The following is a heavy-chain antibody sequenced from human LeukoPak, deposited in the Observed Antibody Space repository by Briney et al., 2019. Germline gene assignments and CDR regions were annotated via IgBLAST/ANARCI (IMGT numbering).Heavy chain of an antibody. V-gene: IGHV4-59*01. Sequence: SETLSLTCTVSGGSISSYYWSWIRQPPGKGLEWIGYIYYSGSTNYNPSLKSRVTISVDTSKNQFSLKLSSVTAADTAVYYCAKSGLASSGYYLYYYYMDVWGKGTTVTASS. CDR1: GGSISSYY. CDR3: AKSGLASSGYYLYYYYMDV. J-gene: IGHJ6*03. CDR2: IYYSGST. D-gene: IGHD3-22*01.